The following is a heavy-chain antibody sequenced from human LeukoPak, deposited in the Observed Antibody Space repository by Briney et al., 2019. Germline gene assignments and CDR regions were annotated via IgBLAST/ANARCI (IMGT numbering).Heavy chain of an antibody. Sequence: GGSLRLSCAASGFTFDDYAMHWVRQAPGKGLEWVSGISWNSGSIGYADSVKGRFTISRDNAKNSLYLQMNSLRAEDAALYYCAALPGGYPYYYYGMDVWGQGTTVTVSS. D-gene: IGHD3-16*02. V-gene: IGHV3-9*01. CDR2: ISWNSGSI. J-gene: IGHJ6*02. CDR1: GFTFDDYA. CDR3: AALPGGYPYYYYGMDV.